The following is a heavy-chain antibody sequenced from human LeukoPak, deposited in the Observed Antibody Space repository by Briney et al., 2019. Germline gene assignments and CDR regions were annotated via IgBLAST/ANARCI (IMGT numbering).Heavy chain of an antibody. D-gene: IGHD4-11*01. CDR2: INPNSGGS. V-gene: IGHV1-2*02. CDR1: GYTFIAYY. Sequence: ASVKVSCRASGYTFIAYYMHWVRQAPGQGLEWMGWINPNSGGSNYAQKFQGRVTMTRDTSISTAYMELSRLRSDDTAVYYCARAKSDTVKKFDPWGQGTLVTVSS. J-gene: IGHJ5*02. CDR3: ARAKSDTVKKFDP.